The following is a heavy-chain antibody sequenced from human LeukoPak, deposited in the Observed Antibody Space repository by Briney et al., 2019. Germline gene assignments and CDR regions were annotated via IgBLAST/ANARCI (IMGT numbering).Heavy chain of an antibody. J-gene: IGHJ4*02. Sequence: PGGSLRLSCATSGFTFSDYYMDWVRQAPGKGLEWVGRIKSKTDGGTTDYAAPVKGRFTISRDDSKNTLYLQMNSLKTEDTAVYYCTTALYSSSSRRRLDYWGQGTLVTVSS. CDR1: GFTFSDYY. CDR2: IKSKTDGGTT. CDR3: TTALYSSSSRRRLDY. V-gene: IGHV3-15*01. D-gene: IGHD6-6*01.